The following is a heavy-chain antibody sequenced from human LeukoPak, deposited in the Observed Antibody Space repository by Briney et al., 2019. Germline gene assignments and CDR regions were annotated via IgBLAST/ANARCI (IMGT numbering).Heavy chain of an antibody. D-gene: IGHD2-15*01. CDR3: ARDLLLS. CDR1: GGSFSGYY. CDR2: INHSGST. Sequence: SETLSLTCAVYGGSFSGYYWSWIRQPPGKGLEWIGEINHSGSTNYNPSLKSRVTISVDTSKNQFSLKLSSVTAADTAVYYCARDLLLSWGQGTMVTVSS. J-gene: IGHJ3*01. V-gene: IGHV4-34*01.